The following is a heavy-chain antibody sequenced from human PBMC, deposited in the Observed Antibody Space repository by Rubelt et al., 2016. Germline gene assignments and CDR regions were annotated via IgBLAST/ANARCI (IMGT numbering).Heavy chain of an antibody. CDR3: ANRGTTRDY. Sequence: IRSKANSYATAYAASVKGRFTISRDDSKNTAYLQMNSLKTEDTAVYYCANRGTTRDYWGQGTLVTVSS. J-gene: IGHJ4*02. V-gene: IGHV3-73*01. CDR2: IRSKANSYAT. D-gene: IGHD1-7*01.